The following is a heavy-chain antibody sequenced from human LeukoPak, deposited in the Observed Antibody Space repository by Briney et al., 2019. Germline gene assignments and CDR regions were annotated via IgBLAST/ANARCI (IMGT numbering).Heavy chain of an antibody. J-gene: IGHJ6*03. D-gene: IGHD1-26*01. CDR1: GFTFSDYY. CDR2: IYSGGST. CDR3: ASGSSYYYYYYMDV. V-gene: IGHV3-66*01. Sequence: GGSLRLSCAASGFTFSDYYMSWIRQAPGKGLEWVSVIYSGGSTYYADSVKGRFTISRDNSKNTLYLQMNSLRAEDTAVYYCASGSSYYYYYYMDVWGKGTTVTISS.